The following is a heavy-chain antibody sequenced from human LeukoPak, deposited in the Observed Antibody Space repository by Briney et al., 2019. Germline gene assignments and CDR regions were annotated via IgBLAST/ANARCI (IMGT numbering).Heavy chain of an antibody. CDR3: ARDFDEVGATEW. J-gene: IGHJ4*02. CDR2: ISSSSSYI. Sequence: GGSLRLSCAASGFTFSNYGMNWVRQAPGKGLEWVSSISSSSSYIYYADSVKGRFTISRDNAKNSLYLQMNSLRAEDTAVYYCARDFDEVGATEWWGQGTLVTVSS. V-gene: IGHV3-21*06. CDR1: GFTFSNYG. D-gene: IGHD1-26*01.